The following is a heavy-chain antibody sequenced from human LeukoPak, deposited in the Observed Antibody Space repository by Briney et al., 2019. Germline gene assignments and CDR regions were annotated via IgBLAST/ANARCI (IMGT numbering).Heavy chain of an antibody. D-gene: IGHD3-22*01. J-gene: IGHJ4*02. V-gene: IGHV3-64*01. CDR3: ARVRADYYDSTGYYGPFDF. CDR1: GFSFSAST. CDR2: ISRNGGTT. Sequence: GGSLRLSCAASGFSFSASTMHWVRQAPGKGLESVSAISRNGGTTYYAKSVKGRFTISRDNSKNTRYLQMDSLRAEDMAVYYCARVRADYYDSTGYYGPFDFWGQGTLVTVSS.